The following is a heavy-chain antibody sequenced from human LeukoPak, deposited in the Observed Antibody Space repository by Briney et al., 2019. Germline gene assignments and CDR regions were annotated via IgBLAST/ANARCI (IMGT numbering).Heavy chain of an antibody. CDR3: ARIAGPTVYTYYMDL. V-gene: IGHV3-48*04. CDR1: GFSFNRRG. J-gene: IGHJ6*03. Sequence: GGSLRLSCATSGFSFNRRGMNWVRHPLGKGLEWVSYISPGSGTIHYAESVKGRFTVSRDDAKNSLYLQMNTLRAEDTAVYYCARIAGPTVYTYYMDLWGKGTTVTVAS. CDR2: ISPGSGTI. D-gene: IGHD2-21*01.